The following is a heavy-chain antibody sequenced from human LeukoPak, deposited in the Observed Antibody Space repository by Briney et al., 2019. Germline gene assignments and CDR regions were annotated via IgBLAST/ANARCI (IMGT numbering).Heavy chain of an antibody. CDR2: IKQDGSEK. Sequence: GGSLRLSCAASGFTFSSYWMSWVRQAPGKGLEWVANIKQDGSEKYYVDSVKGRFTISSDNAENSLYLQMNSLRAEDTAVYYCARRCIAAALPCDYWGQGTLVTVSS. CDR1: GFTFSSYW. V-gene: IGHV3-7*01. D-gene: IGHD6-13*01. CDR3: ARRCIAAALPCDY. J-gene: IGHJ4*02.